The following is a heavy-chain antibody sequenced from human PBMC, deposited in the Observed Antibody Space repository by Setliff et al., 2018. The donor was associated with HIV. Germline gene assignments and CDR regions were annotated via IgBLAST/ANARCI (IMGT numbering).Heavy chain of an antibody. CDR1: GVSISSGTYY. CDR2: IYTSGST. CDR3: ARGEYYFDY. J-gene: IGHJ4*02. Sequence: SETLSLTCTVSGVSISSGTYYWSWVRQPAGKGLEWIGRIYTSGSTNYNPSLKSRVTISVDTSKNQFSLKLSSVTAADTAVYYCARGEYYFDYWGQGTLVTVSS. V-gene: IGHV4-61*02.